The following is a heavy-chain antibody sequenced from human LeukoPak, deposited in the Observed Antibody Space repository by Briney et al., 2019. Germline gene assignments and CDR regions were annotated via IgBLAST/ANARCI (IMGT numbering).Heavy chain of an antibody. CDR3: AKLAASETGEGS. D-gene: IGHD6-13*01. J-gene: IGHJ5*02. Sequence: PAASVKVSCKASGYTFTSYYMHWVRQAPGQGLEWMGIINPSGGSTSYAQKFQGRVTMTRDTSTSTVYMELSSLRSEDTAIYYCAKLAASETGEGSWGQGTLVTVSS. CDR1: GYTFTSYY. CDR2: INPSGGST. V-gene: IGHV1-46*01.